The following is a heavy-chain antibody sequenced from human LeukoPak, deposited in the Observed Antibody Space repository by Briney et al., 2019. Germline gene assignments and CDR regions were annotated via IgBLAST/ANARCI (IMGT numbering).Heavy chain of an antibody. CDR1: GYTFTDYY. J-gene: IGHJ4*02. V-gene: IGHV1-2*02. CDR2: INPNCGGT. D-gene: IGHD3-16*01. Sequence: GASVKVSCKASGYTFTDYYMHWVRQAPGQGLEWMGWINPNCGGTNYAQKFKGRVTMTSDTSISTAYMQLSRLRPDDTAVYYCAVYDYFWGSFDFAYWGQGTLVPVSS. CDR3: AVYDYFWGSFDFAY.